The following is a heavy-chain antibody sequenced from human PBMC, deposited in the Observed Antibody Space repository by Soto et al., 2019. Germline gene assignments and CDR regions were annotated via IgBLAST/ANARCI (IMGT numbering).Heavy chain of an antibody. CDR2: IKQDGSEK. D-gene: IGHD3-10*01. CDR1: GFTLSSYW. Sequence: VPLRLPCAASGFTLSSYWVGCVRQAPGKGLEWVANIKQDGSEKYYVDSVKRRFTISRDNAKKSLYLQMNSLRAEDTAVYYCASYGSGSYYGLVAYWGEGTLVTVSS. J-gene: IGHJ4*02. CDR3: ASYGSGSYYGLVAY. V-gene: IGHV3-7*01.